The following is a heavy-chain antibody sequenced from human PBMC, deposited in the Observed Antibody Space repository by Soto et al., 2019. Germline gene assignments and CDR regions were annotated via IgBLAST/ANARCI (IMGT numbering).Heavy chain of an antibody. CDR3: ARVGATGVLWY. CDR1: GGSISSSSYY. Sequence: PSETLSLTCTVSGGSISSSSYYWGWIRQPPGKGLEWIGSTYYSGSTYYNPSLKSRVTISVDTSKNQFSLKLSSVTAADTAVYYCARVGATGVLWYWGQGTLVTVSS. V-gene: IGHV4-39*01. CDR2: TYYSGST. J-gene: IGHJ4*02. D-gene: IGHD1-26*01.